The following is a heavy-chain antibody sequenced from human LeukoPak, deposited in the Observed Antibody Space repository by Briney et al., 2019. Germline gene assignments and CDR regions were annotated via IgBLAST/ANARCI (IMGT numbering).Heavy chain of an antibody. CDR1: GGSFSGYY. J-gene: IGHJ4*02. Sequence: KPSETLSLTCAVYGGSFSGYYWSWIRQPPGKGLEWIGEINHSGSNKYNPSLKSGVTISVDTSKNQFSLKLSSVTAANTAVYNWARAEHTPSRTCYFDDWGQGSLVAVSS. D-gene: IGHD2-21*01. V-gene: IGHV4-34*01. CDR2: INHSGSN. CDR3: ARAEHTPSRTCYFDD.